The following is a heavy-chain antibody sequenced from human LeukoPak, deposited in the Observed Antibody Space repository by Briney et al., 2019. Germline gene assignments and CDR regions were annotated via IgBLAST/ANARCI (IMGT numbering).Heavy chain of an antibody. J-gene: IGHJ3*02. CDR3: VRVDTAMVTGFSYAFDI. CDR2: ISSSSSYI. D-gene: IGHD5-18*01. Sequence: PGGSLRLSCAASGFTFSSYSMNWVRQAPGKGLEWVSSISSSSSYIYYADSVKGRFTISRDNAKNSLYLQMNSLRAEDTALYYCVRVDTAMVTGFSYAFDIWGQGTMVTVSS. CDR1: GFTFSSYS. V-gene: IGHV3-21*04.